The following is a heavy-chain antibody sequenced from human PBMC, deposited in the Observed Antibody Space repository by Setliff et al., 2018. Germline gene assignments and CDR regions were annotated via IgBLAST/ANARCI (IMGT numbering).Heavy chain of an antibody. CDR1: GDPISNSDYY. D-gene: IGHD2-15*01. Sequence: SETLSLTCIVAGDPISNSDYYWGWIRQPPGKGLEWIGRVYNTGTTNYNPSLKSRVTISISADTSNKSFSLNLFSVTAADTAVYYCARARYCSGGRCYWTWLDSWAQGTLVTVSS. J-gene: IGHJ5*01. CDR3: ARARYCSGGRCYWTWLDS. V-gene: IGHV4-39*02. CDR2: VYNTGTT.